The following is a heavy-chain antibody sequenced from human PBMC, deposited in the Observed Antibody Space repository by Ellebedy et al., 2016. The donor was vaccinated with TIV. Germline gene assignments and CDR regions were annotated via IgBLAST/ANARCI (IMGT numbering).Heavy chain of an antibody. CDR1: GFTFSSYD. CDR3: ARGTGGGSLVDY. D-gene: IGHD1-26*01. CDR2: IGTAGDT. Sequence: GGSLRLXXAASGFTFSSYDMHWVRQATGKGLEWVSAIGTAGDTYYPGSVKGRFTISRENAKNSLYLQMNSLRAGDTAVYYCARGTGGGSLVDYWGQGILVTVSS. J-gene: IGHJ4*02. V-gene: IGHV3-13*04.